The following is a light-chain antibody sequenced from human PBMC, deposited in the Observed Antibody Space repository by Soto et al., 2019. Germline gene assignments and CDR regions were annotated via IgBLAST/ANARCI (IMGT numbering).Light chain of an antibody. Sequence: QSVLTQPASVSGSPGQSITISCIGTSSDVGAYDYVSWYQQHPDKAPKLMIYEVSNRPSGVSNRFSGSKSVNTATLTISGLQADDEADYYCSSYTSSSTRVFGTGTKVTFL. J-gene: IGLJ1*01. CDR3: SSYTSSSTRV. V-gene: IGLV2-14*03. CDR1: SSDVGAYDY. CDR2: EVS.